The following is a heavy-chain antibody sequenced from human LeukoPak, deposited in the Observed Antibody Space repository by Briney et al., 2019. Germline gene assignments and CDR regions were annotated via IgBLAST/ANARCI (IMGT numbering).Heavy chain of an antibody. CDR2: MNPNSGKT. V-gene: IGHV1-8*01. Sequence: ASVNVSCKAFGYTFTSYDINWVRQATGQGLEWMGWMNPNSGKTGYAQKFQGRVTMTRNTSISTAYMELSSLRSEDTAVYYCARVYHDILTGYVFYMDVWGKGTTVTVSS. CDR1: GYTFTSYD. CDR3: ARVYHDILTGYVFYMDV. D-gene: IGHD3-9*01. J-gene: IGHJ6*03.